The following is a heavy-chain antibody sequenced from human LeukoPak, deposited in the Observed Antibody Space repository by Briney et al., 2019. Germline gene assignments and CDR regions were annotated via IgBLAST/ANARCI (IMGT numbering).Heavy chain of an antibody. J-gene: IGHJ4*02. CDR2: ISGRGCST. V-gene: IGHV3-23*01. D-gene: IGHD3-3*01. Sequence: GGSLTLLCTVSVFLFSICDVSWVRQATGRGVEGLTAISGRGCSTYYADSVKGRFTISRDNSKNTLYLQMNSLRAEDTAVYYCAKTALPYYDFWSGYSISWDYWGQGTLVTVSS. CDR1: VFLFSICD. CDR3: AKTALPYYDFWSGYSISWDY.